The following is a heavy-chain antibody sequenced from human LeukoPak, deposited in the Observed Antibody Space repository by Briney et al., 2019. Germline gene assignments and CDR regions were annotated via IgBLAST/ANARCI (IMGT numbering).Heavy chain of an antibody. Sequence: GESLKISCKGSGYSFTSYWIGWVRQLPWKGLEWMGFIYPGDSDTRYSPSFQGQVTISADKSISTAYLQWSSLKASDTAMYYCARVVTLQHIDYWGQGTLVTVSS. CDR2: IYPGDSDT. V-gene: IGHV5-51*01. CDR1: GYSFTSYW. J-gene: IGHJ4*02. D-gene: IGHD3-22*01. CDR3: ARVVTLQHIDY.